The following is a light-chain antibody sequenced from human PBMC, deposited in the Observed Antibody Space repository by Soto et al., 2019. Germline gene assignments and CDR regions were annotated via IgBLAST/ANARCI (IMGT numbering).Light chain of an antibody. Sequence: QSALTQPASVSGSPGQSITISCTGTSSDVGRYNYVSWYQQHPGKAPKLMIYDVNNRPSGVSNRFSGSKSGNTASLTIYGLLAEDEAEDYCSSYTSSSTRVVFGGGTKLTVL. J-gene: IGLJ2*01. CDR2: DVN. CDR3: SSYTSSSTRVV. CDR1: SSDVGRYNY. V-gene: IGLV2-14*01.